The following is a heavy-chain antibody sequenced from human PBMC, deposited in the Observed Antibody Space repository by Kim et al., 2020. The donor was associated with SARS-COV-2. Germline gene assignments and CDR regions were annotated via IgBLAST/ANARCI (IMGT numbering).Heavy chain of an antibody. CDR3: ARDGGRSSSSWYGWFDP. Sequence: VKGRFTISRDNSKNTLYLQMNSLRAEDTAVYYCARDGGRSSSSWYGWFDPWGQGTLVTVSS. J-gene: IGHJ5*02. D-gene: IGHD6-13*01. V-gene: IGHV3-30*07.